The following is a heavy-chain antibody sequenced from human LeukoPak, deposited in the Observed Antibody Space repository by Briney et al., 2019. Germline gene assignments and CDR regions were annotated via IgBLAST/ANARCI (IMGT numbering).Heavy chain of an antibody. V-gene: IGHV3-74*01. CDR3: ARHKVSEQPPMG. CDR2: INSDGSST. CDR1: GFTFSSYW. D-gene: IGHD2-8*01. J-gene: IGHJ4*02. Sequence: GGSLRLSCAASGFTFSSYWMHWVRQAPGKGLVRVSRINSDGSSTSYADSVKGRFTISRDNAKNTLYLQMNSLRAEDTAVYYCARHKVSEQPPMGWGQGTLVTVSS.